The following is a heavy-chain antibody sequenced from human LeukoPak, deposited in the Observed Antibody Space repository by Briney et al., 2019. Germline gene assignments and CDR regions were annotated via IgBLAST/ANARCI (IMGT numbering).Heavy chain of an antibody. D-gene: IGHD3-3*01. CDR1: GFTFSSYA. V-gene: IGHV3-23*01. CDR3: AKGPRAIFGVVIMSEFDY. Sequence: GGSLRLSCAASGFTFSSYAMSWVRHAPGKGLEWVSAISGRGGSTYYADSVKRQFTISRDNTKNTLYLQMNSLRAEDTAVYYCAKGPRAIFGVVIMSEFDYWGQGTLVTVSS. CDR2: ISGRGGST. J-gene: IGHJ4*02.